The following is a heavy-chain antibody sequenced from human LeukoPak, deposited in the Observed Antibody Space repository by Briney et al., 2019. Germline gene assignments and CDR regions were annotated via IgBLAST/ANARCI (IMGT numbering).Heavy chain of an antibody. CDR2: IYPGDSDT. D-gene: IGHD6-19*01. CDR1: GYSFTTYW. J-gene: IGHJ4*02. CDR3: ARHISVAGVTDY. V-gene: IGHV5-51*01. Sequence: GESLEISCKGSGYSFTTYWIRWVRQMPGKGLEWMGIIYPGDSDTRYSPSFQGQVTISADKSISTAYLQWSSLKASDTAIYYCARHISVAGVTDYWGQGSVVTVSS.